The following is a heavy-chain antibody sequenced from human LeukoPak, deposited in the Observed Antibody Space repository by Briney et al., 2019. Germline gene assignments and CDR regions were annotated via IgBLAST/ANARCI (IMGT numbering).Heavy chain of an antibody. CDR3: ARGEYYYGSGSYDY. D-gene: IGHD3-10*01. J-gene: IGHJ4*02. Sequence: PSETLSLTCAVSGGSISSGGYSWSWIRQPPGKRLVSIGYIYYNGSSFYNPSLKSRVTISLDTSKNQFSLKLSSATAADTAVYYCARGEYYYGSGSYDYWGQGTLVTVSS. V-gene: IGHV4-30-4*07. CDR1: GGSISSGGYS. CDR2: IYYNGSS.